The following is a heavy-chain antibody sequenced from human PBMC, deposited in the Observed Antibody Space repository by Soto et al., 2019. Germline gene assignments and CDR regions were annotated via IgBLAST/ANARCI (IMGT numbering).Heavy chain of an antibody. CDR3: AADVNLGYCSGGSCSDDY. J-gene: IGHJ4*02. D-gene: IGHD2-15*01. CDR1: GFTFTSSA. CDR2: IVVGSGNT. V-gene: IGHV1-58*01. Sequence: QMQLVQSGPEVKKPGTSVKVSCKASGFTFTSSAVQWVRQARGQRLEWIGWIVVGSGNTNYAQKFHERVTITRDMSTSTAYMELSSLRSEDTAVYYCAADVNLGYCSGGSCSDDYWGQGTLVTVSS.